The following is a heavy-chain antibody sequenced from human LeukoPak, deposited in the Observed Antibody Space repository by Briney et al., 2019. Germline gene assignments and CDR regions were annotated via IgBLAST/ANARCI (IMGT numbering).Heavy chain of an antibody. CDR1: GYTFTSYG. CDR3: ARSTDYGDYSTYFDY. V-gene: IGHV1-18*01. CDR2: ISAYNGNT. J-gene: IGHJ4*02. Sequence: ASVKVSCKASGYTFTSYGISWARQAPGQGLEWMGWISAYNGNTNYAQKLQGRVTMTTDTSTSTAYMELRSLRSDDTAVYYCARSTDYGDYSTYFDYWGQGTLVTVSS. D-gene: IGHD4-17*01.